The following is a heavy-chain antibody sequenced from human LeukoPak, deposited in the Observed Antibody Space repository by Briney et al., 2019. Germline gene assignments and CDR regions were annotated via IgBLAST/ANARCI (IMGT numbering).Heavy chain of an antibody. Sequence: GASVKVSCKASGYTFTSYGISWVRQAPGQGLEWMGWISAYNGNTDYAQKLQGRVTMTTDTSTSTAYMELRSLRSDDTAVYYCARDRAGHSYGPTWPIDYWGQGTLVTVSS. CDR3: ARDRAGHSYGPTWPIDY. CDR2: ISAYNGNT. J-gene: IGHJ4*02. V-gene: IGHV1-18*04. D-gene: IGHD5-18*01. CDR1: GYTFTSYG.